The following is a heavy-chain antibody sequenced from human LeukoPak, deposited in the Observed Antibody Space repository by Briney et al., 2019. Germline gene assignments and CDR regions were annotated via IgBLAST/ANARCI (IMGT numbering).Heavy chain of an antibody. D-gene: IGHD5-24*01. CDR3: AKGHTILDI. CDR1: GFIFSDYY. Sequence: GGSLRLSCAASGFIFSDYYMTWSRQAPGGGLEWVSYVSERGTSIDYADSVKGRFTISRDNAKDLLFLQMNSLRAEDTAVYFCAKGHTILDIGGQGVPVTVSS. J-gene: IGHJ6*02. CDR2: VSERGTSI. V-gene: IGHV3-11*01.